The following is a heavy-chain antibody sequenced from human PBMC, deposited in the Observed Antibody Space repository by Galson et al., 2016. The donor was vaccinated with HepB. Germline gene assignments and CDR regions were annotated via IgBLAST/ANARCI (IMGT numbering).Heavy chain of an antibody. V-gene: IGHV3-30-3*02. J-gene: IGHJ4*02. CDR1: GFTFSSYA. D-gene: IGHD2/OR15-2a*01. CDR2: ISNDGRNK. CDR3: AKRHEYCPPVGCSVDS. Sequence: SLRLSCAASGFTFSSYAMHWVRQAPGKGPEWVAVISNDGRNKYYADSVKGRFTISRDNSNNMLFLQMSSLRVDDTAVYYCAKRHEYCPPVGCSVDSWGQGTLVSVSS.